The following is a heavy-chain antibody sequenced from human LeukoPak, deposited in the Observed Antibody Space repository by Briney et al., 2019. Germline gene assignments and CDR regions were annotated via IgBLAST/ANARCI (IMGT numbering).Heavy chain of an antibody. D-gene: IGHD5-18*01. Sequence: ASVKVSCKASGYTFTSYYMHWVRQAPGQGLEWMGWINPNSGGTNYAQKFQGRVTMTRDTSISTAYMELSRLRSDDTAVYYCARGGWSGYSYGSEPEKYFDYWGQGTLVTVSS. CDR3: ARGGWSGYSYGSEPEKYFDY. J-gene: IGHJ4*02. CDR1: GYTFTSYY. V-gene: IGHV1-2*02. CDR2: INPNSGGT.